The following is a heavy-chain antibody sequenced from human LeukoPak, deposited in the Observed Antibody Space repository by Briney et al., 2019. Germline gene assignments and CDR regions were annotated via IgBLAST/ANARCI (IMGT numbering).Heavy chain of an antibody. D-gene: IGHD5-18*01. V-gene: IGHV3-7*04. J-gene: IGHJ4*02. CDR1: GFTFNSYW. Sequence: PGGSLRLSCSVSGFTFNSYWMTWVRQAPGKGLEWVANIGKDGSEKNYVDSVKGRFTISRDNAKNSLYLQMNSLRAEDTAMYYCARTYSPFDYWGQGTLVTVPS. CDR3: ARTYSPFDY. CDR2: IGKDGSEK.